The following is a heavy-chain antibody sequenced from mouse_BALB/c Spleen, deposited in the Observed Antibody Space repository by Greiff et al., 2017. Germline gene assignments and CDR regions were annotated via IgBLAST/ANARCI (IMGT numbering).Heavy chain of an antibody. Sequence: QVQLQQSGAELAKPGASVKMSCKASGYTFTSYWMHWVKQRPGQGLEWIGYINPSTGYTEYNQKFKGKATLTADKSSSTAYMQLSSLTSEDSAVYFCARGGYRYDDGGYYAMDYWGQGTSVTVSS. J-gene: IGHJ4*01. CDR2: INPSTGYT. CDR1: GYTFTSYW. CDR3: ARGGYRYDDGGYYAMDY. V-gene: IGHV1-7*01. D-gene: IGHD2-14*01.